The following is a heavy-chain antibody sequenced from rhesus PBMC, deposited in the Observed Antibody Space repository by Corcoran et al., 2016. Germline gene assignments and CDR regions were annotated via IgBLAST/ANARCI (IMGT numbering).Heavy chain of an antibody. J-gene: IGHJ6*01. CDR2: IPGSGGST. Sequence: QLRLQESGPGLVKPSETLSLTCAVSGGSISSNYWSWIRQPPGKGLEWIGRIPGSGGSTDNNTHLKSRVTIATDTSKNQCSLKLSSVTAADTAVYYCAIISGIAGHLDSWGQGVVVTVSS. D-gene: IGHD6-13*01. V-gene: IGHV4-173*01. CDR3: AIISGIAGHLDS. CDR1: GGSISSNY.